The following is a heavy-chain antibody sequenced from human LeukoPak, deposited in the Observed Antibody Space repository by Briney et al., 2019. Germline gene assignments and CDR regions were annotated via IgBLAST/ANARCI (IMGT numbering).Heavy chain of an antibody. CDR2: IRGKAYGGTT. CDR1: GFTFGDYA. CDR3: TTRGIQQWPYYFDY. V-gene: IGHV3-49*04. Sequence: GGSLRLSCTASGFTFGDYAMNWVRQAPGKGLEWVGFIRGKAYGGTTECAASVKGRFTLSRDDSKSIAYLQMNSLKIEDTAVYYCTTRGIQQWPYYFDYWGQGTLVTVSS. D-gene: IGHD5-18*01. J-gene: IGHJ4*02.